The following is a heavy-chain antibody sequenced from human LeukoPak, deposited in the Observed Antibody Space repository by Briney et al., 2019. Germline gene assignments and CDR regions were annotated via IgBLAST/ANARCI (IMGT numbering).Heavy chain of an antibody. V-gene: IGHV3-23*01. CDR3: ARAPSGFDY. CDR1: GFSFTSYA. J-gene: IGHJ4*02. Sequence: GGSLRLSCAASGFSFTSYAMSWVRQAPGKGLEWVSVISGSGDSTYYADSVKGRFTISRDNAKNSLYLQMNSPRAEDTALYYCARAPSGFDYWGQGTLVTVSS. D-gene: IGHD3-10*01. CDR2: ISGSGDST.